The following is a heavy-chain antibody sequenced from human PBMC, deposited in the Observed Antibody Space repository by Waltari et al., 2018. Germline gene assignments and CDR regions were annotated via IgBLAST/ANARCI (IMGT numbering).Heavy chain of an antibody. J-gene: IGHJ6*03. CDR3: AREIFGVVKKPYYMDV. CDR1: GGSFSGYY. Sequence: QVQLQQWGAGLLKPSETLSLTCAVYGGSFSGYYWSWIRQPPGKGLEWIGEINHSGSTNYNPSLKSRVTISVDTSKNQFSLKLSSVTAADTAVYYCAREIFGVVKKPYYMDVWGKGTTVTISS. CDR2: INHSGST. D-gene: IGHD3-3*01. V-gene: IGHV4-34*01.